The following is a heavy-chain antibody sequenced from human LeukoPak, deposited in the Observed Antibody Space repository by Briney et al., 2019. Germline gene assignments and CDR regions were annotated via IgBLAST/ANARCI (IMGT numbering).Heavy chain of an antibody. CDR2: INPNSGGT. CDR3: ARGTNWYSET. D-gene: IGHD2-21*01. J-gene: IGHJ5*02. V-gene: IGHV1-2*02. Sequence: ASVKVSYKASGYTFTDYYIHWVRQAPGQGLEWMGWINPNSGGTKYSQRFQGRVTMTRATSISTAYMELSSLRSDDTAVYYCARGTNWYSETWGQGTLVTVSS. CDR1: GYTFTDYY.